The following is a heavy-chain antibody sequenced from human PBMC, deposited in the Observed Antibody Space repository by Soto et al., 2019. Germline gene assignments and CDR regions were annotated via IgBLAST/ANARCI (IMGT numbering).Heavy chain of an antibody. J-gene: IGHJ5*02. D-gene: IGHD5-12*01. V-gene: IGHV1-3*01. CDR3: AREYSGYLVWFDP. CDR2: INAGNGNT. CDR1: GYTFTSYA. Sequence: QVQLVQSGAEVKKPGASVKVSCKASGYTFTSYAMHWVRQAPGQRLEWMGWINAGNGNTKYSQKFQGRVTITRDTSFSTAKIELSSLRSEDTAVYYCAREYSGYLVWFDPWGQGTLVSVSS.